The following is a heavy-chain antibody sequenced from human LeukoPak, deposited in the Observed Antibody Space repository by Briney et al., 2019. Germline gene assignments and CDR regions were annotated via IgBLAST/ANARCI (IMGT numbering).Heavy chain of an antibody. CDR3: ARDGTTVTSFDY. D-gene: IGHD4-17*01. Sequence: GGSLRLSCAASGFTFSSYWMHWVRQAPGKGLEWVSYISSYGSTIYYADSVKGRFTISRDNAKNSLYLQMNSLRAEDTAVYYCARDGTTVTSFDYWGQGTLVTVSS. CDR1: GFTFSSYW. J-gene: IGHJ4*02. V-gene: IGHV3-48*03. CDR2: ISSYGSTI.